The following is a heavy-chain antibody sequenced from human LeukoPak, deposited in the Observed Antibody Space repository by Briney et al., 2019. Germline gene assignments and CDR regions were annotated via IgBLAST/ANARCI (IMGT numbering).Heavy chain of an antibody. CDR2: ISWNSGSI. CDR1: GFTFDDYA. D-gene: IGHD5-24*01. Sequence: GGSLRLSCAAFGFTFDDYAMHWVRQAPGKGLEWVSGISWNSGSIGYADSVKGRFTISRDNAKNSLYLQMNSLRAEDTALYYCAKDTEREYWYFDLWGRGTLVTVSS. CDR3: AKDTEREYWYFDL. V-gene: IGHV3-9*01. J-gene: IGHJ2*01.